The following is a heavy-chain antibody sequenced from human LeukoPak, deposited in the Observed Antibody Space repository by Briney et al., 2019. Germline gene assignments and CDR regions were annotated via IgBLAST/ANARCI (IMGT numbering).Heavy chain of an antibody. Sequence: GGSLRLSCAASGFTFSNYATSWVRQAPGKGLEWVSAISGSDGRTYYADSVKGRFTISRDNSENTLYLQMSSLRAEDTAVYYCAKDPRPFDAFDIWGQGIMVTVSS. CDR2: ISGSDGRT. CDR1: GFTFSNYA. V-gene: IGHV3-23*01. J-gene: IGHJ3*02. CDR3: AKDPRPFDAFDI.